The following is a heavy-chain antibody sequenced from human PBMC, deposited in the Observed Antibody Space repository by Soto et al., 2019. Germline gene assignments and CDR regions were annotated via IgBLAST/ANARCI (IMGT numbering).Heavy chain of an antibody. V-gene: IGHV3-15*07. CDR3: TTDQYYYDSSGYYYVFAFDI. D-gene: IGHD3-22*01. CDR2: IKSKTDGGTT. J-gene: IGHJ3*02. Sequence: GGSLRLSCAASGFTFSNAWMNWVRQAPGKGLEWVGRIKSKTDGGTTDYAAPVKGRFTISRDDSKNTLYLQMNSLKTEDTAVYYCTTDQYYYDSSGYYYVFAFDIWGQGTMVTVSS. CDR1: GFTFSNAW.